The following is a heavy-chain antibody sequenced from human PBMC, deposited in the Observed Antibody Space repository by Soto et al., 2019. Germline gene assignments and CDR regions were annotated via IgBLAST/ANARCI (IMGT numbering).Heavy chain of an antibody. V-gene: IGHV3-53*01. CDR2: IYSGGST. Sequence: GGSLRLSCAASGFTVSSNYMSWVRQAPGKGLEWVSVIYSGGSTYYADSVKGRFTISRDNSKNTLYLQMNSLRAEDTAVYYCVRSGYSSGWYDYWGQGTLVTVSS. D-gene: IGHD6-19*01. CDR3: VRSGYSSGWYDY. J-gene: IGHJ4*02. CDR1: GFTVSSNY.